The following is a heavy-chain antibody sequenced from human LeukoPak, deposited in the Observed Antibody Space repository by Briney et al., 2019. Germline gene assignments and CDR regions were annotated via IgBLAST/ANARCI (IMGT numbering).Heavy chain of an antibody. D-gene: IGHD3-16*01. V-gene: IGHV3-7*03. CDR1: GFSFTTYW. CDR3: AGGGGLDV. Sequence: GGSLRLSCAATGFSFTTYWMSWVRQAPGKGLEWVANIKEDGSDKYYVDSVKGRFSISRDNAKNSLYLQMSNLRAEDTAVYFCAGGGGLDVWGQGATVTVSS. CDR2: IKEDGSDK. J-gene: IGHJ6*02.